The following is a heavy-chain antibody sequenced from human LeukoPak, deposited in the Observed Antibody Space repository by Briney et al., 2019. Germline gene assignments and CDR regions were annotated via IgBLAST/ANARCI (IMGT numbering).Heavy chain of an antibody. CDR1: GYTFTSYG. CDR2: IIAYNGNT. CDR3: ARVLVATIWPDSSGYYY. J-gene: IGHJ4*02. D-gene: IGHD3-22*01. Sequence: ASVKVSCKASGYTFTSYGISWVRQAPGQGLEWMGWIIAYNGNTNYAQKLQGRVTMTTDTSTSTAYMELRSLRSDDTAVYYCARVLVATIWPDSSGYYYWGQGTLVTVSS. V-gene: IGHV1-18*01.